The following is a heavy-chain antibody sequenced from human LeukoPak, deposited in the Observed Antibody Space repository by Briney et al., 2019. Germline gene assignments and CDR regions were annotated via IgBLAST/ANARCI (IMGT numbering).Heavy chain of an antibody. CDR3: AREQGRYYDSSGYYNY. CDR2: INPNSGGT. Sequence: ASVKVSCKASGYTFTGYYMHWVRQAPGQGLEWMGWINPNSGGTNYAQKFQGRVTMTRDTSISTAYMELSRLRSDDTAVYYCAREQGRYYDSSGYYNYRGQGTLVTVSS. CDR1: GYTFTGYY. J-gene: IGHJ4*02. V-gene: IGHV1-2*02. D-gene: IGHD3-22*01.